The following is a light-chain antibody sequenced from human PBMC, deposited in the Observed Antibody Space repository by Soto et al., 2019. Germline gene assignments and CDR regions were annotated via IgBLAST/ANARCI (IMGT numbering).Light chain of an antibody. J-gene: IGLJ1*01. V-gene: IGLV2-14*01. CDR1: SSDVGGYNS. Sequence: QSALTQPASVSGSPGLSITISCTGTSSDVGGYNSVSWYQQHPGKAPKLLIHEVSDRPSGVSSRFSGSKSGNTASLTISGLQAEDEADYYCSSYTSSDTLVFXTGTKVTVL. CDR2: EVS. CDR3: SSYTSSDTLV.